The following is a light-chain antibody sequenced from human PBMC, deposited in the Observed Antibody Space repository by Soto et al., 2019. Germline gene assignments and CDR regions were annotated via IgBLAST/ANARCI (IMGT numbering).Light chain of an antibody. CDR2: GTS. V-gene: IGKV3-20*01. J-gene: IGKJ4*01. CDR3: QQYGSSALT. CDR1: QSVSSSY. Sequence: EIVSTQSPGPLSLSPGEKATLSFRAIQSVSSSYLVWYQQRPGQPPRLLIYGTSNRAAGIPDRFTGTGSGTDFTLTIYRLEPEDSAVYYCQQYGSSALTFGGGTKV.